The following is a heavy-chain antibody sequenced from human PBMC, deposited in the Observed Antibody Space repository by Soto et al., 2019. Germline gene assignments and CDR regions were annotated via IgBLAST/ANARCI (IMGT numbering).Heavy chain of an antibody. CDR2: IIPILGET. D-gene: IGHD3-16*01. CDR3: ARGLGGRMDD. V-gene: IGHV1-69*08. CDR1: GTIFSSYT. J-gene: IGHJ6*02. Sequence: QVQLVQSGAEVKKPGSSVRVSCKASGTIFSSYTISWVRQAPGQGLEWMGRIIPILGETNSAQKFQGRVTFTADKSTNTAYMELNSLRVEDTALYYCARGLGGRMDDWGQGTTVTVSS.